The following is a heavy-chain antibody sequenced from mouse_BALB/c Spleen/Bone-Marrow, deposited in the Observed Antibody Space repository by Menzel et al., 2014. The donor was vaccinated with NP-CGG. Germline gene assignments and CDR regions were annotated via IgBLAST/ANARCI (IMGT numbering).Heavy chain of an antibody. CDR1: GYTFTTYV. J-gene: IGHJ3*01. V-gene: IGHV1-14*01. CDR2: FDPYNDGT. CDR3: ARWHYGSSSGFAY. D-gene: IGHD1-1*01. Sequence: EVQLVESGPELVKPGASVKMSCKASGYTFTTYVMHWMKQKPGQGLEWVGYFDPYNDGTKYNEKFKGKATLTSDKSSSTAYMELSSLTSEDPAVYYCARWHYGSSSGFAYWGQGTLVTVSA.